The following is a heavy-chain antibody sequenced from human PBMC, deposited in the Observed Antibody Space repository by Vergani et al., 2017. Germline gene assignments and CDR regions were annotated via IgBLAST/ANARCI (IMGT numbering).Heavy chain of an antibody. CDR2: IRSDESRR. V-gene: IGHV3-30*02. CDR3: AKEGGGYCSGGTCYPEY. CDR1: GFTFTSYG. D-gene: IGHD2-15*01. Sequence: QVPLVESGGGVVQPGGSLRLSCAASGFTFTSYGMHWVRQAPGKGLEWVASIRSDESRRYYGDSMEGPFTISRDNSKNTLYLQMKSLRPEDTAVYYCAKEGGGYCSGGTCYPEYWGQGTLVIVSS. J-gene: IGHJ4*02.